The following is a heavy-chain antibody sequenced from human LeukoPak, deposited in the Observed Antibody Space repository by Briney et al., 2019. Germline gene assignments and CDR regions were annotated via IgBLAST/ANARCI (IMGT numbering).Heavy chain of an antibody. CDR3: VRDHGDYRNYYYYGIDV. J-gene: IGHJ6*02. CDR2: IWYDGSNK. CDR1: GFTFISYG. V-gene: IGHV3-33*01. Sequence: GGSLQLPCAAAGFTFISYGMHWVHLAPGMGLEWVAVIWYDGSNKYYADSVKGRFTISRDNSKNTLYLQMNSPRAEDTAVYYCVRDHGDYRNYYYYGIDVWGQGTTVTVSS. D-gene: IGHD4-17*01.